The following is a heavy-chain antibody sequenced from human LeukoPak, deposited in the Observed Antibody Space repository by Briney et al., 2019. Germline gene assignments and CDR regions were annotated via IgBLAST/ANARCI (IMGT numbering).Heavy chain of an antibody. V-gene: IGHV3-11*01. D-gene: IGHD3-22*01. CDR3: AKTGDSSGYYSSFDY. CDR1: GFTFSDYY. J-gene: IGHJ4*02. Sequence: GGSLRLSCAASGFTFSDYYMSWIRQAPGKGLEWLSYISDSGSRIVYADSVKGRLTISRDNAKNSLYLQINSLRAEDTAVYYCAKTGDSSGYYSSFDYWGQGTLVTVSS. CDR2: ISDSGSRI.